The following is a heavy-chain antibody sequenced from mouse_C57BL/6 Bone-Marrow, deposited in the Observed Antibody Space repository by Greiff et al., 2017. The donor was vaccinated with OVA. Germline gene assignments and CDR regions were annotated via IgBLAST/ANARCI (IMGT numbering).Heavy chain of an antibody. V-gene: IGHV3-6*01. Sequence: EVKLVESGPGLVKPSQSLSLTCSVTGYSITSGYYWNWIRQFPGNKLEWMGYISYDGSNNYNPSLKNRISITRDTSKNQFFLKLNSVTTEDTATYYCAREGLITTVVASYYYAMDYWGQGTSVTVSS. J-gene: IGHJ4*01. D-gene: IGHD1-1*01. CDR3: AREGLITTVVASYYYAMDY. CDR1: GYSITSGYY. CDR2: ISYDGSN.